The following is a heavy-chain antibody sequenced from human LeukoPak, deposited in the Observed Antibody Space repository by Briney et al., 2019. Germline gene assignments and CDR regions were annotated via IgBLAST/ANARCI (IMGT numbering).Heavy chain of an antibody. D-gene: IGHD4/OR15-4a*01. CDR1: GFTFSNYW. CDR3: ARAAK. Sequence: GGSLRLSCAASGFTFSNYWMTWVRQAPGKGLEWVASIKKDGSQIYYVDSVRGRFTISRDNAKNSLFLQMNSLRAEDTAVHYCARAAKWGQGTLVTVSS. V-gene: IGHV3-7*01. CDR2: IKKDGSQI. J-gene: IGHJ4*02.